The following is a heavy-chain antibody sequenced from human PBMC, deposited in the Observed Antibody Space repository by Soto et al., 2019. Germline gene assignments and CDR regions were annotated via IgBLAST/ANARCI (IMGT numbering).Heavy chain of an antibody. D-gene: IGHD2-15*01. CDR1: GGSISSSSYY. CDR3: ATLYCSGGSCYPYWFDP. CDR2: IYYSGST. J-gene: IGHJ5*02. Sequence: QLQLQESGPGLVKPSETLSLTCTVSGGSISSSSYYWGWIRQPPGKGLEWIGSIYYSGSTYYNPSLKSRVTISVDTSKNQFSLKLSSVTAADTAVYYCATLYCSGGSCYPYWFDPWGQGTLVTVSS. V-gene: IGHV4-39*01.